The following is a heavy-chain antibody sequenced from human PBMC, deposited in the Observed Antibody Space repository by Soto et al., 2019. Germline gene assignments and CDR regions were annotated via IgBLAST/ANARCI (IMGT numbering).Heavy chain of an antibody. D-gene: IGHD3-22*01. J-gene: IGHJ6*02. V-gene: IGHV1-46*01. CDR2: INPSGGST. Sequence: ASVKVCCKASGYTFTSYYMHWVRQAPGQGLEWMGIINPSGGSTSYAQKFQGRVTMTRDTSTSTVYMELSSLRSEDTAVYYCASGRTRSSITMIVVVDYGMDVWGQGTTVTVSS. CDR1: GYTFTSYY. CDR3: ASGRTRSSITMIVVVDYGMDV.